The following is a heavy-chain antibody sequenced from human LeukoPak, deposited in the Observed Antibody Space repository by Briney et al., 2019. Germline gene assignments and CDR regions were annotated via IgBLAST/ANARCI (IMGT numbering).Heavy chain of an antibody. CDR1: GGSISSSSYY. CDR3: ARVVSDYDILTGSVRTNWFDP. CDR2: IYYSGST. Sequence: SETLSLTCTASGGSISSSSYYWGWIRQPPGKGLEWIGSIYYSGSTYYNPSLKSRVTISVDTSKNQFSLKLSSVTAADTAVYYCARVVSDYDILTGSVRTNWFDPWGQGTLVTVSS. J-gene: IGHJ5*02. D-gene: IGHD3-9*01. V-gene: IGHV4-39*07.